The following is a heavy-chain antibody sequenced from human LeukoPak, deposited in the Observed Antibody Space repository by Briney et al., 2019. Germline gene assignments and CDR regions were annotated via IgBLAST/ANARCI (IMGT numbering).Heavy chain of an antibody. J-gene: IGHJ4*02. CDR3: AKDRDSSGYYYAN. D-gene: IGHD3-22*01. CDR2: IKQDGSDR. Sequence: GGSLRLSCVVSEFNFRNYWMSWVRQAPGKGLEWVANIKQDGSDRYYVDSVKGRFTIPRDNAKNSLYLQMNSLRAEDTAFYYCAKDRDSSGYYYANWGQGTLVTVSS. CDR1: EFNFRNYW. V-gene: IGHV3-7*03.